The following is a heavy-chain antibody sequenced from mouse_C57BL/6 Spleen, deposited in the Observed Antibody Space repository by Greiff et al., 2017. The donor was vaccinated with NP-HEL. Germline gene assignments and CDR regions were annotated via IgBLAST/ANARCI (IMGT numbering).Heavy chain of an antibody. CDR3: ARTDYSNYGAYYFDY. Sequence: QVQLKESGPELVKPGASVKISCKASGYAFSSSWMNWVKQRPGKGLEWIGRIYPGDGDTNYNGKFKGKATLTADKSSSTAYMQLSSLTSEDSAVYFCARTDYSNYGAYYFDYWGQGTTLTVSS. CDR2: IYPGDGDT. V-gene: IGHV1-82*01. J-gene: IGHJ2*01. CDR1: GYAFSSSW. D-gene: IGHD2-5*01.